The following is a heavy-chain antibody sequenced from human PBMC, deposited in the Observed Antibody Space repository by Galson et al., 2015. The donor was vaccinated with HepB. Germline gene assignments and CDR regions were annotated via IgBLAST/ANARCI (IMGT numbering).Heavy chain of an antibody. D-gene: IGHD2-2*01. J-gene: IGHJ6*02. Sequence: SVKVSCKASGYTFTSYAMHWVRQAPGQRLEWMGWINAGNGNTKYSQKFQGRVTITRDTSASTAYMELSSLRSEDTAVYYCARAGYCSSTSCYFYYYYYGMDVWGQGTTVTVSS. CDR2: INAGNGNT. CDR3: ARAGYCSSTSCYFYYYYYGMDV. CDR1: GYTFTSYA. V-gene: IGHV1-3*01.